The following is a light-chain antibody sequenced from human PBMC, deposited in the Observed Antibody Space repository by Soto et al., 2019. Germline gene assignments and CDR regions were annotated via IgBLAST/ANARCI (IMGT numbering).Light chain of an antibody. Sequence: EIVMTQSPATVSRAPGGRATLSGRSSQSVNSNLAWYQQKAGQAPRLLIYGTSTRATGFPARFSGSGSGTDFTLTISSLQFEDFAVSYCQQRSNWPPITVGQGTRLEIK. J-gene: IGKJ5*01. CDR1: QSVNSN. V-gene: IGKV3-15*01. CDR2: GTS. CDR3: QQRSNWPPIT.